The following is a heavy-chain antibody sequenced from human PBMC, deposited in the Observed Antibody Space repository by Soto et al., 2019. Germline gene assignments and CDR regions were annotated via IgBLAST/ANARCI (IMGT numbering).Heavy chain of an antibody. J-gene: IGHJ4*02. Sequence: GGSLRLSCAASGFPFGRSAMSWVRQAPGMGQEWVSTIISDTARTHYADSVKGRFTISRDSSKNTMFMQMNSLRAADTSVYYCATQDCSGAACSPPGWGQGTLVTVSS. CDR1: GFPFGRSA. V-gene: IGHV3-23*01. CDR3: ATQDCSGAACSPPG. CDR2: IISDTART. D-gene: IGHD2-15*01.